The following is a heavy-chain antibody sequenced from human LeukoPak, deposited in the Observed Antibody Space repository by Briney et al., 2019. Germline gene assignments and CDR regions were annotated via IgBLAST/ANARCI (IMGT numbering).Heavy chain of an antibody. CDR3: AKGFGYCSGGSCPFDY. Sequence: PGGSLRLSCAASGFTFSSYAMSWVRQASGKGLEWVSAISGSGGSTYYADSVKGRFTISRDSSKNTLYLQMNSLRAEDTAVYYCAKGFGYCSGGSCPFDYWGQGTLVTVSS. V-gene: IGHV3-23*01. CDR1: GFTFSSYA. CDR2: ISGSGGST. J-gene: IGHJ4*02. D-gene: IGHD2-15*01.